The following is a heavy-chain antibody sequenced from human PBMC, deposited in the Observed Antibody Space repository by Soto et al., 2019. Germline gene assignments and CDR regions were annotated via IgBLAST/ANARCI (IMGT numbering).Heavy chain of an antibody. Sequence: SETLSLTCIVSGDSISSSSYSWAWIRQPPGKGLEWIGTIYYVVNTYYNPSLKSRVTISVDTSKNQFSLKLSSVTAADTSVYYCARGPCSTTSCYMKYWGQGTLVTVSS. CDR3: ARGPCSTTSCYMKY. CDR1: GDSISSSSYS. V-gene: IGHV4-39*01. J-gene: IGHJ4*02. CDR2: IYYVVNT. D-gene: IGHD2-2*02.